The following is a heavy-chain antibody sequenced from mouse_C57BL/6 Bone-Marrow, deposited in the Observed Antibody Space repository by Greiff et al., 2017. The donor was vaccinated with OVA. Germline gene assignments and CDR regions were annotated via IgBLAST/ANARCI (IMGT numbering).Heavy chain of an antibody. CDR2: INPNNGGT. CDR1: GYTFTDYY. CDR3: ASVGPSITTVGAY. V-gene: IGHV1-26*01. Sequence: EVQLQQSGPELVKPGASVKISCKASGYTFTDYYMNWVKQSHGKSLVWIGDINPNNGGTSYNQKFKGKATLTVDKSSSTAYMELRSLTSEDSAVYYCASVGPSITTVGAYWGQGTLVTVSA. D-gene: IGHD1-1*01. J-gene: IGHJ3*01.